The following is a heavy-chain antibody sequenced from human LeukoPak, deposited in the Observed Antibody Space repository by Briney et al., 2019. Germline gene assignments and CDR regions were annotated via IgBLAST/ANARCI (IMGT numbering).Heavy chain of an antibody. V-gene: IGHV3-23*01. D-gene: IGHD3-3*01. CDR3: AKASQGREMEWSFDY. J-gene: IGHJ4*02. CDR2: ISGSGGST. Sequence: GGSLRLSCAASGFTFSSYAMSWVRQAPGKGLEWVSAISGSGGSTYYADSVKGRFTISRDNSKNTLYLQMNSLRAEDTAVYYCAKASQGREMEWSFDYWGQGTLVTVSS. CDR1: GFTFSSYA.